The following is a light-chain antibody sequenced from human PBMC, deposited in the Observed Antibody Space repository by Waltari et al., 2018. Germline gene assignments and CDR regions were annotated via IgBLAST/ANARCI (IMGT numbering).Light chain of an antibody. V-gene: IGLV3-1*01. J-gene: IGLJ2*01. CDR3: QAWDSLTAI. CDR1: ILGDKY. CDR2: QNT. Sequence: SYELTQPPSVSVSPGQTANITCSGDILGDKYASWYQQKPGQSPVLTIYQNTEWPSGIPERFSGSNSANTATLTISGTQAMDEAEYYCQAWDSLTAIFGGGTKLTVL.